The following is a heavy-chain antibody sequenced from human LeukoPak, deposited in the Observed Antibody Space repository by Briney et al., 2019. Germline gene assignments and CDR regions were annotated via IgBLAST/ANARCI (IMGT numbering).Heavy chain of an antibody. Sequence: GASVKVSCKASGYAFSFYGINWVRQASGQGLEWMGFISVNNGNTHYAEKFQGRVTMATDTSTNTAYLEVRSLRSDDTAVYYCQRITIFGVVIDFDYWGPGTLVTVSS. D-gene: IGHD3-3*01. J-gene: IGHJ4*02. CDR1: GYAFSFYG. CDR3: QRITIFGVVIDFDY. V-gene: IGHV1-18*01. CDR2: ISVNNGNT.